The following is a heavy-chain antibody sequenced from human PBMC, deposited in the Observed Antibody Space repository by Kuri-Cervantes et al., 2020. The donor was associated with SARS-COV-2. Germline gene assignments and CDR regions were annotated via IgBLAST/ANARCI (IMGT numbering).Heavy chain of an antibody. V-gene: IGHV3-11*06. J-gene: IGHJ4*02. D-gene: IGHD5-12*01. CDR2: ISSSSSYT. CDR3: ARGSSGYDLTFDY. Sequence: GESLKIPCAASGFTFSDYYMSWIRQAPGKGLEWVSYISSSSSYTNYADSVKGRFTISRDNAKNSLYLQVNSLRAEDTAVYYCARGSSGYDLTFDYWGQGTLVTVSS. CDR1: GFTFSDYY.